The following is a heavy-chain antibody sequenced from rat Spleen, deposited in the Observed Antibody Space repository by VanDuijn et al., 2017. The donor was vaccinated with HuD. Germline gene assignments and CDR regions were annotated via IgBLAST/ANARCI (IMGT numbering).Heavy chain of an antibody. Sequence: EVQLVGSGGGLVQPGRSLKLSCAASGFTFSSFPMAWVRQAPKKGLEWVASISTSGAGTYYRDSVKGRFTISRDNAKSSLYLQMDSLRSEDTATYYCTTGIAALMDAWGQGASVTVSS. CDR3: TTGIAALMDA. J-gene: IGHJ4*01. CDR2: ISTSGAGT. CDR1: GFTFSSFP. V-gene: IGHV5-46*01. D-gene: IGHD1-2*01.